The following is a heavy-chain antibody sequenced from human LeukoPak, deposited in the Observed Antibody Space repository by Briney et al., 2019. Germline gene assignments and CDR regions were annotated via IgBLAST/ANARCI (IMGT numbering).Heavy chain of an antibody. CDR1: GFTFSSYW. J-gene: IGHJ6*03. V-gene: IGHV3-7*01. CDR3: ARDWYRSGYYSYLSYSYYMDV. D-gene: IGHD3-3*01. Sequence: GGSLRLSCAASGFTFSSYWMSWVRQAPGEGLEWVANIKQDGSEKYYVDSVKGRFTISRDNAKNSLYLQMNSLRAEDTAVYYCARDWYRSGYYSYLSYSYYMDVWGKGTTVTVSS. CDR2: IKQDGSEK.